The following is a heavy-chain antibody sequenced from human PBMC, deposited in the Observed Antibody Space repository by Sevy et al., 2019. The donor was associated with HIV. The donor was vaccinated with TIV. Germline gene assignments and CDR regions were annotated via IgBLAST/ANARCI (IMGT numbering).Heavy chain of an antibody. Sequence: GGSLRLSCAASGFTFNNNAMSWVRLAPGKGLEWVSGISGGGATTDYADSVKGRFTISRDNSKSTLYLQMNNLRAEDTAIYYCAIDWGLDVSIYYFDFWGQGTLVTVSS. J-gene: IGHJ4*02. D-gene: IGHD2-21*02. CDR2: ISGGGATT. V-gene: IGHV3-23*01. CDR1: GFTFNNNA. CDR3: AIDWGLDVSIYYFDF.